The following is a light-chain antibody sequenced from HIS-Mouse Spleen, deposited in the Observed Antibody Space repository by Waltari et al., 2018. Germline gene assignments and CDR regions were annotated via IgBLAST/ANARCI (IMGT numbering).Light chain of an antibody. CDR3: SSYTSSSTRV. V-gene: IGLV2-14*03. CDR1: SRDVGGYNY. J-gene: IGLJ3*02. CDR2: DVS. Sequence: QSALTQPRSVSGSPGQSVTIPCTGTSRDVGGYNYVPWYQPHPGKAPKLLIYDVSNRPSGVSNRFSGSKSGNTASLTISGLQAEDEADYYCSSYTSSSTRVFGGGTKLTVL.